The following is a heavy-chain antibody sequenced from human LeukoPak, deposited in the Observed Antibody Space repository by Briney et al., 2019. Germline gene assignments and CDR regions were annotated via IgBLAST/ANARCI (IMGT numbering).Heavy chain of an antibody. CDR2: ISGSGGST. Sequence: GGSLRLSCAASGFTFSSYAMSWVRQAPGKGLEWVSAISGSGGSTYYADSVKGRFTISRDNSKNALYLQMNSLRAEDTAVYYCATLGTYSYDSSGYYRYFDYWGQGTLVTVSS. D-gene: IGHD3-22*01. J-gene: IGHJ4*02. V-gene: IGHV3-23*01. CDR1: GFTFSSYA. CDR3: ATLGTYSYDSSGYYRYFDY.